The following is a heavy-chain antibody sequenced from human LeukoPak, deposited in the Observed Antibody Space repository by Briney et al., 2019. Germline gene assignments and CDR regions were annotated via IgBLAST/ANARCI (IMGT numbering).Heavy chain of an antibody. V-gene: IGHV1-69*04. D-gene: IGHD1-7*01. J-gene: IGHJ4*02. CDR1: GGTFSSYA. Sequence: SVKVSCKASGGTFSSYAISWVRQAPGQGLEWMGRIIPILGIANYAQKFQGRVTITADKSTSTAYMELSSLEDTAVYYCARASGTVDGCDYWGQGTLVTVSS. CDR2: IIPILGIA. CDR3: ARASGTVDGCDY.